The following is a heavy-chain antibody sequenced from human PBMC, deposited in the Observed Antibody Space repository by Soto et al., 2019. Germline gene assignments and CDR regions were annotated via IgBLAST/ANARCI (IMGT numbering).Heavy chain of an antibody. J-gene: IGHJ4*02. CDR1: GYTFTSYG. V-gene: IGHV1-18*01. CDR2: ISAYNGNT. CDR3: ARALGHSSSWYGVDY. D-gene: IGHD6-13*01. Sequence: QVQLVQSGAEVKKPVASVKVSCKASGYTFTSYGISWVRQAPGQGLEWMGWISAYNGNTNYAQKLQGRVTMITDTSTSTAYMERRSLSCDDTAVYYCARALGHSSSWYGVDYWGQGTLVTVSS.